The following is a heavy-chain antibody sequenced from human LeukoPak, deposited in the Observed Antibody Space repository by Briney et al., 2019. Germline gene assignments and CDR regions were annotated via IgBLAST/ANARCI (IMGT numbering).Heavy chain of an antibody. V-gene: IGHV1-69*04. CDR2: IIPILGIA. Sequence: GASVKVSCKASGGTFSSYSISWVRQAPGQGLEWMGRIIPILGIANYAQKFQGRVTITADKSTSTAYMELSSLRSEDTAVYYCARDAGTTRGHTIDYWGQGTLVTVSS. J-gene: IGHJ4*02. CDR1: GGTFSSYS. CDR3: ARDAGTTRGHTIDY. D-gene: IGHD1-1*01.